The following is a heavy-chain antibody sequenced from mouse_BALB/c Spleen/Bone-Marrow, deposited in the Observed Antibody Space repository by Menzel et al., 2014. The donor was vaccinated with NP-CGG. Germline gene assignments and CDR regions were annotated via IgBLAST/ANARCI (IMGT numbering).Heavy chain of an antibody. D-gene: IGHD2-3*01. V-gene: IGHV1-4*01. CDR1: GYTFTTYT. CDR3: ARRDDGYVFFDY. Sequence: VQLQQSGAELARPGASVKMSCRASGYTFTTYTIHWVRQRPGQGLEWIGYINPSSGYTNYIQKFKDKATLTADKSPSTAYMQLSSLTSEDSAVYYCARRDDGYVFFDYWGQGTTLTVSS. CDR2: INPSSGYT. J-gene: IGHJ2*01.